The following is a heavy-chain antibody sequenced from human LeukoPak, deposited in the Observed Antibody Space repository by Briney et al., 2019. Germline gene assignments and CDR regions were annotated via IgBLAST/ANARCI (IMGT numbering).Heavy chain of an antibody. CDR1: GFSFSIYN. Sequence: PGGSLRLSCEASGFSFSIYNMNWVRLAPGKGLEWVSSISGSSSHVWYADSVKGRFTSSRDNAKNSLYLQMSSLRVEDTAVYYCAGDQYYSDSSGYPYDIWGQGTMVTVSS. CDR3: AGDQYYSDSSGYPYDI. CDR2: ISGSSSHV. D-gene: IGHD3-22*01. J-gene: IGHJ3*02. V-gene: IGHV3-21*01.